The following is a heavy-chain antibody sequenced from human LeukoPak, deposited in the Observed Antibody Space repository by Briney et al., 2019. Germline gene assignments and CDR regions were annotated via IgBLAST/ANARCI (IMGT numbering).Heavy chain of an antibody. Sequence: PGGSLRLSCAVSGFTFSSYSMSWVRQAPGKGLEWVAVISYDGSNKYYADSVKGRFTISRDNSKNTLYLQMDSLRAEDTAVYYCAKNDRIGVVPAASNYYYGMDVWGQGTTVTVSS. CDR3: AKNDRIGVVPAASNYYYGMDV. CDR2: ISYDGSNK. D-gene: IGHD2-2*01. J-gene: IGHJ6*02. CDR1: GFTFSSYS. V-gene: IGHV3-30*18.